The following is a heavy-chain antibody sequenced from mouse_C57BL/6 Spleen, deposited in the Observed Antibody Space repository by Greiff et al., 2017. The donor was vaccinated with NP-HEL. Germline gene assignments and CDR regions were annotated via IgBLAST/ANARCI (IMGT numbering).Heavy chain of an antibody. Sequence: EVQLQQSGPELVKPGASVKIPCKASGYTFTDYNMDWVKQSHGKSLEWIGDINPNNGGTIYNQKFKGKATLTVDKSSSTAYMELRSLTSEDTAVYYWAKSTTTGKYFDVWGTGTTVTVSS. CDR2: INPNNGGT. CDR1: GYTFTDYN. D-gene: IGHD1-1*01. V-gene: IGHV1-18*01. J-gene: IGHJ1*03. CDR3: AKSTTTGKYFDV.